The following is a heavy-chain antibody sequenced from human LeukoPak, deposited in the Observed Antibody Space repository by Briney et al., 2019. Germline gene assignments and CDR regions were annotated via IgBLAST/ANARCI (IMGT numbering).Heavy chain of an antibody. J-gene: IGHJ5*02. CDR3: AIVPFGDAPWVRLFDP. D-gene: IGHD3-10*01. Sequence: SVKVSCKASGGTFSGYAISWVRQAPGQGLEWMGGIIPIFGTANYAQKFQGRVTITTDESTSTAYMELSSLRSEDTAVYYCAIVPFGDAPWVRLFDPWGQGTLVTVSS. V-gene: IGHV1-69*05. CDR2: IIPIFGTA. CDR1: GGTFSGYA.